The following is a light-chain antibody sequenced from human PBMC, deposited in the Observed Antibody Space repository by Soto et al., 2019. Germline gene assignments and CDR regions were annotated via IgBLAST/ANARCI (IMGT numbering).Light chain of an antibody. CDR1: TRDIAGYNY. V-gene: IGLV2-14*01. J-gene: IGLJ1*01. Sequence: ALTQPASVSGSLGRSITISCTGTTRDIAGYNYISWYQQLPGKAPKLMIYRVTIRPSGISNRFSGSKSGNTASLTISGLQAEDEADYYCTSFSSSTSLYVFGTGTKVTVL. CDR3: TSFSSSTSLYV. CDR2: RVT.